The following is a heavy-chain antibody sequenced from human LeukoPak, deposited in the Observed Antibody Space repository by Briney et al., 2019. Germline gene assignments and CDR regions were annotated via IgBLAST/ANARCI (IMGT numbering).Heavy chain of an antibody. CDR3: ARVSDGQIDRHFDY. CDR2: IFYSGGT. Sequence: SETLSLTCTVSGDSISTYYWSWIRQPPGKGLEWIGYIFYSGGTKYNPSLKSRVTISVDTSKNQFSLRLSSVTAADTAVYYCARVSDGQIDRHFDYWGQGTLVTVSS. CDR1: GDSISTYY. V-gene: IGHV4-59*01. J-gene: IGHJ4*02. D-gene: IGHD3-16*02.